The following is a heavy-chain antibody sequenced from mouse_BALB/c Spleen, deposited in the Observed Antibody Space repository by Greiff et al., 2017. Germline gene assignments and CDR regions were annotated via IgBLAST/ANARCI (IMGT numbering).Heavy chain of an antibody. CDR2: IYPGNGDT. Sequence: LQQSGAELVKPGASVKMSCKASGYTFTSYNMHWVKQTPGQGLEWIGAIYPGNGDTSYNQKFKGKATLTADKSSSTAYMQLSSLTSEDSAVYYCARGRYLDYWGQGTTLTVSS. V-gene: IGHV1-12*01. J-gene: IGHJ2*01. CDR1: GYTFTSYN. CDR3: ARGRYLDY.